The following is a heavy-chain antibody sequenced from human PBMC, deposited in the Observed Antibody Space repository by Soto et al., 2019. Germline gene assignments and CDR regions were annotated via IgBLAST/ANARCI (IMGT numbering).Heavy chain of an antibody. V-gene: IGHV3-15*01. J-gene: IGHJ6*02. CDR1: GFTFSNAW. CDR3: TTDRRIAAAGGPSTYYYYGMDV. CDR2: IKSKTDGGTT. D-gene: IGHD6-13*01. Sequence: GGSLRLSCAASGFTFSNAWMSWVRQAPGKGLEWVGRIKSKTDGGTTDYAAPVKGRCTISRDDSKNTLYLQMNSLKTEDTAVYYCTTDRRIAAAGGPSTYYYYGMDVWGQGTTVTVS.